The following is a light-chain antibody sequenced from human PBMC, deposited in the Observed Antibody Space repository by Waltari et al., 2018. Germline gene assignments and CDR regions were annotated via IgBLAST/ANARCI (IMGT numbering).Light chain of an antibody. CDR1: QSVSSQ. Sequence: EIVLTQSPATLSLSPGEGATLSCRASQSVSSQLVWYQQKRGQAPRLLIYDASNSATGIPARFSGSGSGTDFILTISSLEPEDFAVYYCQQCNNSPPTFGQGTKVEI. J-gene: IGKJ1*01. V-gene: IGKV3-11*01. CDR3: QQCNNSPPT. CDR2: DAS.